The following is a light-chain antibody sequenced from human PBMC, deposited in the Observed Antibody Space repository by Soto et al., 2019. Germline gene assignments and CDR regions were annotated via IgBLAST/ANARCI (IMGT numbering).Light chain of an antibody. J-gene: IGKJ4*01. CDR1: QSVGSY. CDR3: QQRRDWPST. CDR2: DAS. V-gene: IGKV3-11*01. Sequence: EIVLTQSPATLSLSPGDRATLSCRASQSVGSYLGWYQQRHGQAPRLLIYDASNRATGIPARFSGSGYGTDVTRTISSVEPEDFAVYYCQQRRDWPSTFGGGTKVEIK.